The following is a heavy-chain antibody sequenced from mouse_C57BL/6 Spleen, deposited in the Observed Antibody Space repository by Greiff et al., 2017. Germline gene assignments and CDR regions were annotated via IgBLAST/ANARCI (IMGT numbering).Heavy chain of an antibody. V-gene: IGHV2-2*01. Sequence: QVQLQQSGPGLVQPSQSLSITCTVSGFSLTSYGVHWVRQSPGKGLEWLGVIWSGGSTDYNAAFISRLSISKDNSKSQVFFKMNSLQADDTAMYYCARTAYYNFPFAYWGQGTLVTVSA. CDR1: GFSLTSYG. D-gene: IGHD2-12*01. CDR2: IWSGGST. J-gene: IGHJ3*01. CDR3: ARTAYYNFPFAY.